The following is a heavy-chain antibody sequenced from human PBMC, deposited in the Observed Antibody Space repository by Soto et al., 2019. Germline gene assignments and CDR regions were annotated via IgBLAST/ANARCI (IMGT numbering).Heavy chain of an antibody. CDR2: IHYSGST. Sequence: SETLSLTCTVSGGSITSSSSYWGWIRQPPGKGLEWIGSIHYSGSTYYNPSLKSRITISVDTSKNQFSLKPSSVTAADTAVYFCAKTGFWSGFRVVDYWGQGTLVTVSS. J-gene: IGHJ4*02. CDR1: GGSITSSSSY. CDR3: AKTGFWSGFRVVDY. V-gene: IGHV4-39*01. D-gene: IGHD3-3*01.